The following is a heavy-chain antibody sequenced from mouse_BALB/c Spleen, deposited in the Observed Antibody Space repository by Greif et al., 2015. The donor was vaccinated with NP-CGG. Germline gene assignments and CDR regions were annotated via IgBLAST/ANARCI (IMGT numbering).Heavy chain of an antibody. CDR2: INSNGGST. Sequence: EVQGVESGGGLVKLGGSLKLSCAASGFTFSSYYMSWVRQTPEKRLELVAAINSNGGSTYYPDTVKGRFTISRDNAKNTLYLQMSSLKSEDTALYYCASTGDYGLFAYWGQGTLVTVSA. J-gene: IGHJ3*01. CDR3: ASTGDYGLFAY. V-gene: IGHV5-6-2*01. CDR1: GFTFSSYY. D-gene: IGHD1-1*02.